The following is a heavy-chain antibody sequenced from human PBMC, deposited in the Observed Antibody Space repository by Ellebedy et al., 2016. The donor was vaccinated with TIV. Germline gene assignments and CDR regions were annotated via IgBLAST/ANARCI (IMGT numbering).Heavy chain of an antibody. J-gene: IGHJ4*02. V-gene: IGHV3-7*04. Sequence: PGGSLRLSCAASGFTFRSYSMGWVRQAPGKGLEWVANINQDGSETYYVDSMKGRFTISRDNAKNSLYLQMNTLRADDTAVYYCARGLLSGYAYWGQGALVTVSS. CDR2: INQDGSET. D-gene: IGHD6-13*01. CDR3: ARGLLSGYAY. CDR1: GFTFRSYS.